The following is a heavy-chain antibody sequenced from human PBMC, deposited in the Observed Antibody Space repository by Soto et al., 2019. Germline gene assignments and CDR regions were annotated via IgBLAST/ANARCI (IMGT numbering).Heavy chain of an antibody. CDR3: ARVLSDYYGMDV. V-gene: IGHV1-3*01. CDR1: GYTFSNYA. J-gene: IGHJ6*02. CDR2: INAGNGNT. Sequence: QVQLVQSGAEVKKPGASVKVSCKASGYTFSNYAMHWVRQAPGHSLEWMGWINAGNGNTKYSQKFQGRVTITRDTSASIGYMELSSLRSEDTAVYYCARVLSDYYGMDVWGQGTTVTVSS. D-gene: IGHD2-15*01.